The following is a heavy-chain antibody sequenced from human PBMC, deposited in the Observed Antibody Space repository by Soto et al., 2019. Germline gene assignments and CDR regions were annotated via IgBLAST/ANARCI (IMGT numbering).Heavy chain of an antibody. J-gene: IGHJ6*02. CDR3: ARVRIQYCISTSCYYYYGMDV. V-gene: IGHV4-39*07. Sequence: PSETLSLTCTVSGGSISSSSYYWGWIRQPPGKGLEWIGSIYYSGSTNYNPSLKSRVTISVDTSKNQFSLKLSSVTAADTAVYYCARVRIQYCISTSCYYYYGMDVWGQGTTVTVSS. CDR2: IYYSGST. D-gene: IGHD2-2*01. CDR1: GGSISSSSYY.